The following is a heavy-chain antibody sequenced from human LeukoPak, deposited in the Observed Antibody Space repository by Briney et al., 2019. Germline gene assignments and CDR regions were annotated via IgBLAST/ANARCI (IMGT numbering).Heavy chain of an antibody. J-gene: IGHJ4*02. CDR3: AREDTAMVYSFDY. CDR1: GFTFSSYW. Sequence: GGSLRLSCAASGFTFSSYWMSWVRQAPGKGLEWVANIKQDGSEKYYVDSVKGRFTISRDNAKNSVYLQMNSLRDEDTAVYYCAREDTAMVYSFDYWGQGTLVTVSS. D-gene: IGHD5-18*01. V-gene: IGHV3-7*01. CDR2: IKQDGSEK.